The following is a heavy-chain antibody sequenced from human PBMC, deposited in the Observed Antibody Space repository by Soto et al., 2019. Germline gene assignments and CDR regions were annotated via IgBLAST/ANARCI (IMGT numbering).Heavy chain of an antibody. Sequence: PGGSLRLSCAASGFTFSDYYMSWIRQAPGKGLEWVSYISSSSSYTNYADSVKGRFTISRDNAKNSLYLQMNSLRAEDTAVYYCARDESYDGAYNWFDPWGQGTLVTVAS. V-gene: IGHV3-11*05. J-gene: IGHJ5*02. CDR1: GFTFSDYY. D-gene: IGHD5-12*01. CDR2: ISSSSSYT. CDR3: ARDESYDGAYNWFDP.